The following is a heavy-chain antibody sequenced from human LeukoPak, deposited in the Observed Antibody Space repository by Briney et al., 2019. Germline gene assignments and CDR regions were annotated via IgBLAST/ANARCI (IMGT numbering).Heavy chain of an antibody. J-gene: IGHJ3*02. CDR3: ARTTSYGSGSYSGGFAFDI. D-gene: IGHD3-10*01. Sequence: SQTLSLTCTVSGGSISSGSYYWSWIRQPAGKGLEWIGRIYTSGSTNYNPSLKSRVTISVDTSKNQFSLKLSSVTAADTAMYYYARTTSYGSGSYSGGFAFDIWGQGTMVTVSS. V-gene: IGHV4-61*02. CDR1: GGSISSGSYY. CDR2: IYTSGST.